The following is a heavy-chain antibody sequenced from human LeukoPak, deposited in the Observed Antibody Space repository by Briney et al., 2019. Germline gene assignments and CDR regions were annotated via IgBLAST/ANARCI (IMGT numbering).Heavy chain of an antibody. CDR1: GGTFSSYA. J-gene: IGHJ5*02. Sequence: SVKVSCKASGGTFSSYAISWVRQAPGQGLEWMGGIIPIFGTANYAQKFQGRVTIAADESTSTAYMELSSLRSEDTAAYYCASATLGWFDPWGQGTLVTVSS. CDR3: ASATLGWFDP. CDR2: IIPIFGTA. D-gene: IGHD3-16*01. V-gene: IGHV1-69*13.